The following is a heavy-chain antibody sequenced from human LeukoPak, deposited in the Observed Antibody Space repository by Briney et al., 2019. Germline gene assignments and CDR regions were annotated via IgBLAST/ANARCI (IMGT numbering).Heavy chain of an antibody. CDR2: SSGSSI. Sequence: PGGSLRLSCAASGFTFNDYYMSWIRQAPGKGLEWVSYSSGSSIYYADFVKGRFTISRDNAKNSLYLQMNSLRAEDTAVYYCAREGSSSWYVDYWGQGTLVTVSS. J-gene: IGHJ4*02. CDR1: GFTFNDYY. CDR3: AREGSSSWYVDY. D-gene: IGHD6-13*01. V-gene: IGHV3-11*01.